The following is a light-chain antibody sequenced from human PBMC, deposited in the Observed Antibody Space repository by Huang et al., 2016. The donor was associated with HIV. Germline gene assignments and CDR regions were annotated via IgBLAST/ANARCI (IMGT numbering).Light chain of an antibody. J-gene: IGKJ4*01. Sequence: EIVLTQSPGTLSLSPGERATLSCRASQSVSSSYLAWYQQKLGQAPRLLIYGASSRATGIPDRFSGSGSGTVFTLTISRLEPEDFAVYYCQQYGSSPLTFGGGTKVEIK. CDR2: GAS. V-gene: IGKV3-20*01. CDR1: QSVSSSY. CDR3: QQYGSSPLT.